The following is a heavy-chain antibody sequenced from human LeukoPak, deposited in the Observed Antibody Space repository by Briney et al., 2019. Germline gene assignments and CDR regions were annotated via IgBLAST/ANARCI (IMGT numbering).Heavy chain of an antibody. V-gene: IGHV3-74*01. Sequence: PGGSLRLSCAASGFTFSSYWMHWVRQAPGKGLVRVSRINSDGSSTSYADSVKGRFTISRDNAKNTLYLQMNSLRAEDTAVYYCARVALGNYYYMDVWGKGTTVTVSS. CDR2: INSDGSST. CDR3: ARVALGNYYYMDV. J-gene: IGHJ6*03. D-gene: IGHD2-15*01. CDR1: GFTFSSYW.